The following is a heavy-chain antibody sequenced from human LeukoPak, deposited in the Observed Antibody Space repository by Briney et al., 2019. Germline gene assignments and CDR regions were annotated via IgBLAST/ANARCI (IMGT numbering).Heavy chain of an antibody. J-gene: IGHJ4*02. CDR2: IYPSDSDT. V-gene: IGHV5-51*01. Sequence: GESLKISCEGSGYRFTSYSIAWVRQMPGKGLEWIGIIYPSDSDTTYSPSFQGQVTISADRSISTAYLQWSSLKASDTAVYYCARRSCSGATCYQLDYWGQGTLVTASS. CDR1: GYRFTSYS. CDR3: ARRSCSGATCYQLDY. D-gene: IGHD2-15*01.